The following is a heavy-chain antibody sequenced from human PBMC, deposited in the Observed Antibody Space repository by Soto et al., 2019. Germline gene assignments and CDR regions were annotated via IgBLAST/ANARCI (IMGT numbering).Heavy chain of an antibody. Sequence: QVQLVQSGAEVKKPGSSVKVSCKASGGTFSSYAISWVRQAPGQGLEWMGGIIPIFGTANYAQKFQGRVTITADKSTSTAYMELSSLRSEDTAVYYCARDQGYSYGPPIDGMDVWGQGTTVTVSS. CDR1: GGTFSSYA. J-gene: IGHJ6*02. V-gene: IGHV1-69*06. D-gene: IGHD5-18*01. CDR2: IIPIFGTA. CDR3: ARDQGYSYGPPIDGMDV.